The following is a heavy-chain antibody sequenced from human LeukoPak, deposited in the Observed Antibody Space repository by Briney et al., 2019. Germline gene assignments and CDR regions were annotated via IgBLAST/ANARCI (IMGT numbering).Heavy chain of an antibody. J-gene: IGHJ4*02. V-gene: IGHV3-74*01. CDR2: INSDGSST. CDR1: GFTLSSYW. Sequence: GGSLRLSCAASGFTLSSYWMHWVRQAPGKGLVWVSRINSDGSSTSYADSVKGRFTISRDNAKNTLYLQMNSLRAEDTAVYYCASLPIVVVPAVSDYWGQGTLVTVSS. CDR3: ASLPIVVVPAVSDY. D-gene: IGHD2-2*01.